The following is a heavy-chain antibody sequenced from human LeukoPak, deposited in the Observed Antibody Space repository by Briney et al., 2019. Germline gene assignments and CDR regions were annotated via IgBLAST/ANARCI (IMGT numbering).Heavy chain of an antibody. CDR2: IWYDGSNK. V-gene: IGHV3-33*08. J-gene: IGHJ4*02. CDR3: ARGPRYNWNLGVGYY. Sequence: GGSLRLSCAASGFTFSSYAMRWVRQAPGKGREWVAVIWYDGSNKYYADSVKGRFTISRDNSKNTLYLQMNSLRAEDTAVYYCARGPRYNWNLGVGYYWGQGTLVTVSS. D-gene: IGHD1-7*01. CDR1: GFTFSSYA.